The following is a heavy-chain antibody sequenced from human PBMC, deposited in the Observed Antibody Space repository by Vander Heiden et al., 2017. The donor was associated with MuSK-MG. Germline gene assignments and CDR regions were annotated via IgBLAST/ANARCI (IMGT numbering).Heavy chain of an antibody. CDR2: IYYSGST. CDR1: GGSISRSSYY. J-gene: IGHJ4*02. CDR3: ARYQLLNLNFDY. V-gene: IGHV4-39*01. Sequence: QLQLQESGPGLVKPSATVSLTCTVSGGSISRSSYYWGWIRQPPGKGLEWIGSIYYSGSTYYNPSLKSRVTISVDTSKNQFSLKLSYVTAADTAVYYCARYQLLNLNFDYWGQGTLVTVSS. D-gene: IGHD2-2*01.